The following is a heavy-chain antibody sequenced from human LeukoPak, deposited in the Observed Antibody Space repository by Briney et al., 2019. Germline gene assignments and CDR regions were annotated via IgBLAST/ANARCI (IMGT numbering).Heavy chain of an antibody. CDR3: ARQLNYYDSSGYYPYYYYYYMDV. J-gene: IGHJ6*03. CDR1: GGTFSSYV. D-gene: IGHD3-22*01. CDR2: IIPTFGTA. V-gene: IGHV1-69*13. Sequence: SSGKVSCKASGGTFSSYVISWVRQSPGHRLKWLGGIIPTFGTANSAQKFRGRVTITADESTSTAYMELSSLRCEDTAVYYCARQLNYYDSSGYYPYYYYYYMDVWGKGTTVTISS.